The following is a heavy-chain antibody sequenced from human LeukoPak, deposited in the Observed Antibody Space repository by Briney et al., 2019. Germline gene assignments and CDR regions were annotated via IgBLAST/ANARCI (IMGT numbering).Heavy chain of an antibody. CDR3: AREGVGATYNYYGMDV. CDR1: GFTFSSYS. CDR2: ISSSSSYI. Sequence: GGSLRLSCAASGFTFSSYSMNWVRQAPGKGLEWVSSISSSSSYIYYADSVKGRFTISRDNAKNSLYLQMNSLRAEDTAVYYCAREGVGATYNYYGMDVWGQGTTVTVSS. D-gene: IGHD1-26*01. J-gene: IGHJ6*02. V-gene: IGHV3-21*01.